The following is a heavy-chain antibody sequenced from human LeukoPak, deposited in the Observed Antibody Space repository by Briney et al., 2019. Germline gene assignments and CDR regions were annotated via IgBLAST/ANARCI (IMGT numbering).Heavy chain of an antibody. J-gene: IGHJ1*01. D-gene: IGHD3-22*01. CDR2: INPNSGGT. V-gene: IGHV1-2*06. CDR1: GYTFTGYY. Sequence: ASVKVSCKASGYTFTGYYMHWVRQAPGQGLEWMGRINPNSGGTNYAQKFQGRVTMTRDTSISTAYMELSRLRSDDTAVYYCASGGEGQYYYDSNEHWGQGTLVTVSS. CDR3: ASGGEGQYYYDSNEH.